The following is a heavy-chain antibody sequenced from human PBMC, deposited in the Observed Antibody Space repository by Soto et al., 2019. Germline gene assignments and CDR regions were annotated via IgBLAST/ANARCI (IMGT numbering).Heavy chain of an antibody. CDR3: ARGPRTEPYYDILTGSVSNDY. D-gene: IGHD3-9*01. J-gene: IGHJ4*02. V-gene: IGHV4-61*01. CDR1: GGSVSSGSYY. CDR2: IYYSGST. Sequence: PSETLSLTCTVSGGSVSSGSYYWSWIRQPPGKGLEWIGYIYYSGSTNYNPSLKSRVTISVDTSKNQFSLKLSSVTAADTAVYYCARGPRTEPYYDILTGSVSNDYWGQGTLVTVSS.